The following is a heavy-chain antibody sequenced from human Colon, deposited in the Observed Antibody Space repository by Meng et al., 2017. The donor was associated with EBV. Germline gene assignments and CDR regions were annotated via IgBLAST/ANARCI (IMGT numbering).Heavy chain of an antibody. J-gene: IGHJ4*02. V-gene: IGHV4-4*02. D-gene: IGHD5-24*01. CDR1: GGSISSSYW. Sequence: HLQGPVPGLVKPSGTLSLSCVGSGGSISSSYWWTWVRQSPGKGLEWIGEMYHSGTTNYNPSLKSRVTISMGKSNNQLSLKLNSVTAADTAVYYCATQESRDGHNPYWGQGTLVTVSS. CDR3: ATQESRDGHNPY. CDR2: MYHSGTT.